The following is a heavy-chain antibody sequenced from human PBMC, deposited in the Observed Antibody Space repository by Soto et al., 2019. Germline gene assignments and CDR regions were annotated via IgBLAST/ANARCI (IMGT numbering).Heavy chain of an antibody. CDR2: ISGSGGST. Sequence: GGSLRLSCAASGFTFSSYAMSWVRQAPGKGLEWVSAISGSGGSTYYADSVKGRFTISRDNSKNTLYLQMNSLRAEDTAVYYCAKDPDYDILTGYYRGYFDYWGQGTLVTVSS. CDR1: GFTFSSYA. V-gene: IGHV3-23*01. J-gene: IGHJ4*02. D-gene: IGHD3-9*01. CDR3: AKDPDYDILTGYYRGYFDY.